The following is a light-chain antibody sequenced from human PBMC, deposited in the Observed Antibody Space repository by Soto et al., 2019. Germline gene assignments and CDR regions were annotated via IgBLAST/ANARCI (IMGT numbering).Light chain of an antibody. CDR2: TAS. CDR1: QGIGTS. J-gene: IGKJ4*01. Sequence: DNRMNQSPSSMSASVGDRVTITCRASQGIGTSLAWYQQRPGQVPKLLIYTASALQSGVPSRFSGTGSGTDFTLTISSLQPEDVATYYCQKYNSVPLTFGGGTRVEIK. V-gene: IGKV1-27*01. CDR3: QKYNSVPLT.